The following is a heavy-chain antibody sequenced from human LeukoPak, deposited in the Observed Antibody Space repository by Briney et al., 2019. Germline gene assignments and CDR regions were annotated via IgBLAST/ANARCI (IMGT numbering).Heavy chain of an antibody. Sequence: PAGSLRLSCAASGFSVSSAWMRWVRQSPGKGLEWVANINKDGSEEYYVDSVRGRFTIYRDNGKNSLNLQMNSLRVEDTAVYYCAKDSYYYGSGRRWGQGTLVTVSS. CDR1: GFSVSSAW. CDR3: AKDSYYYGSGRR. D-gene: IGHD3-10*01. V-gene: IGHV3-7*01. J-gene: IGHJ4*02. CDR2: INKDGSEE.